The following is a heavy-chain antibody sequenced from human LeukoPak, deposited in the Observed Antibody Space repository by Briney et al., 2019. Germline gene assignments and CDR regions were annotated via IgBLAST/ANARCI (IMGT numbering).Heavy chain of an antibody. J-gene: IGHJ4*02. CDR3: ASETAGYSSGWYGSAFDY. Sequence: GGSLRLSCAASGFTFSNYEMNWVRQAPGKGLEWLSYISSGGSTIYYADSVKGRFTISRDNSKNTLYLQMNSLRAEDTAVYYCASETAGYSSGWYGSAFDYWGQGTLVTVSS. D-gene: IGHD6-19*01. CDR1: GFTFSNYE. CDR2: ISSGGSTI. V-gene: IGHV3-48*03.